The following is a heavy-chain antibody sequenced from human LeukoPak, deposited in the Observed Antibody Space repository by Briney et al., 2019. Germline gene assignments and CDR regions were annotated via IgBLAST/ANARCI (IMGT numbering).Heavy chain of an antibody. V-gene: IGHV3-30*03. CDR2: ISSDGNTK. D-gene: IGHD2-21*01. Sequence: TGGSLRLSCAGSGFTFSSYSMNWVRQAPGQGLEWVAVISSDGNTKHYGDSVRGRFTISRDNSKNTLWLQMSSLRAEDTALYYCARERADAIGAFDSWGQGTLVTVSS. J-gene: IGHJ4*02. CDR3: ARERADAIGAFDS. CDR1: GFTFSSYS.